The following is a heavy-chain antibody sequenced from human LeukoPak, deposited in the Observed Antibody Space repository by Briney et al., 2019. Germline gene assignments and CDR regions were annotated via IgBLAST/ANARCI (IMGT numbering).Heavy chain of an antibody. CDR1: GYTLTELS. Sequence: ASVKVSCKVSGYTLTELSMHWVRQAPGQGLEWMGWINPNSGVTNYAQKFQGRVTMTRDTSISTAYMELNRLRSDDTALYYCARAPDTFDIWGHGTMVTVSS. J-gene: IGHJ3*02. CDR3: ARAPDTFDI. V-gene: IGHV1-2*02. CDR2: INPNSGVT.